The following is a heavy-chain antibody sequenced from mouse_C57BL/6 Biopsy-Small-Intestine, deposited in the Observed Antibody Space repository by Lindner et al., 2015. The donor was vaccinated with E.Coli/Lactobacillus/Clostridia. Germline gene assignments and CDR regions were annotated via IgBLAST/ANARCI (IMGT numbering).Heavy chain of an antibody. CDR2: IKAVNGDT. CDR3: ARDPSTRSGTFYLYRYCMDV. V-gene: IGHV14-2*02. D-gene: IGHD1-2*01. Sequence: SVKVSCKASGYQHNDYGIHWVRQAPGQGLEWMAWIKAVNGDTKYSQNFQGRVTVTADTFANTVYMELRSLTSEDTAVYYCARDPSTRSGTFYLYRYCMDVWGEGTTVAVS. J-gene: IGHJ1*01. CDR1: GYQHNDYG.